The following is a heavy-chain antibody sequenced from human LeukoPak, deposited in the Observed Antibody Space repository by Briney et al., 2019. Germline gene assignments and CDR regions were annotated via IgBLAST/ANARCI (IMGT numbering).Heavy chain of an antibody. Sequence: GGSLRLSCAASGFTFSSYEMNWVRQAPGKGLEWVSYISGSGRTIYYANSVKGRFTISRDNAKNSLYLQMNSLRADDTAVYYCAKDGGWTFDYWGQGTLVTVSS. D-gene: IGHD6-19*01. CDR3: AKDGGWTFDY. V-gene: IGHV3-48*03. CDR1: GFTFSSYE. CDR2: ISGSGRTI. J-gene: IGHJ4*02.